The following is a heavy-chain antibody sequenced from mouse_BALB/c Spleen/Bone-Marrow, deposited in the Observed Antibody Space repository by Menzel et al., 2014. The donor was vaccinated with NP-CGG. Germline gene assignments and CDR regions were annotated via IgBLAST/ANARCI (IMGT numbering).Heavy chain of an antibody. CDR1: GYTFTSYT. CDR3: AREGLRAWFVY. V-gene: IGHV1-4*01. CDR2: INPSSDYT. J-gene: IGHJ3*01. D-gene: IGHD2-4*01. Sequence: VQLQQSGAELARPGASVKMSCKASGYTFTSYTIHWVKQRPGQGLEWIGYINPSSDYTNYNQKFKGKATLTADKSSSTAYMQLSSLTSEDSAVYYCAREGLRAWFVYWGQGTLVTVSA.